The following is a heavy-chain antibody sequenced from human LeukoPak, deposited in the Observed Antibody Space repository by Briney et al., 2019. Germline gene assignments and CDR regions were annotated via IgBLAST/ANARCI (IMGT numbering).Heavy chain of an antibody. J-gene: IGHJ4*02. V-gene: IGHV1-46*01. CDR2: INPSGGST. D-gene: IGHD4-17*01. CDR3: ARYGHSPFFDY. CDR1: GYTFTNYH. Sequence: GASVKVSCKASGYTFTNYHMNWVRQAPGQGLEWMGIINPSGGSTTNAQKFQGRVIMTRDMSTSTVYMELSSLRSEDTAVYSCARYGHSPFFDYWGQGTLVIVSS.